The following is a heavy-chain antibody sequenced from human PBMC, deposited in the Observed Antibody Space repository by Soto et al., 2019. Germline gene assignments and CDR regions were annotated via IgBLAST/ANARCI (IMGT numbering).Heavy chain of an antibody. V-gene: IGHV2-26*01. CDR3: ARIGGDYSWGSYPHDAFDI. Sequence: QVTLKESGPVLVKPTETLTLTCTVSGFSLSNARMGVSWICQPPGKALEWLAHIFSNDDKSYSTSLKSRLTTSKYTYKGKVLLTMPNMDPVDTATYYCARIGGDYSWGSYPHDAFDIWGQGTMGTVSS. CDR1: GFSLSNARMG. D-gene: IGHD3-16*02. CDR2: IFSNDDK. J-gene: IGHJ3*02.